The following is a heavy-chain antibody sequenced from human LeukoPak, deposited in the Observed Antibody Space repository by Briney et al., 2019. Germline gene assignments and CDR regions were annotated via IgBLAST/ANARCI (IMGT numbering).Heavy chain of an antibody. J-gene: IGHJ4*02. CDR2: IIPILGIA. V-gene: IGHV1-69*04. D-gene: IGHD4-23*01. CDR1: GGTFSSYA. Sequence: SVTVSFKASGGTFSSYAISWVRQAPGQGLEWMGRIIPILGIANYAQKFQGRVTITADKSTSTAYMELSSLRSEDTAVYYCAREGGGGNPVFDYWGQGTLVTVSS. CDR3: AREGGGGNPVFDY.